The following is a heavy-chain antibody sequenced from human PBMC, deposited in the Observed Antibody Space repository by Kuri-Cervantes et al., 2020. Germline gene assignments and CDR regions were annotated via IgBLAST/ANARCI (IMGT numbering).Heavy chain of an antibody. CDR2: ISGSGGST. D-gene: IGHD2-15*01. CDR1: GFTFSSYA. V-gene: IGHV3-23*01. CDR3: AKALRSGGSFSAKSAVDY. J-gene: IGHJ4*02. Sequence: GESLKISCAASGFTFSSYAMSWVRQAPGKGLEWVSAISGSGGSTYYADSVKGRFTISRDNSKNTLYLQMNSLRAEDTAVYYCAKALRSGGSFSAKSAVDYWGQGTLVTVSS.